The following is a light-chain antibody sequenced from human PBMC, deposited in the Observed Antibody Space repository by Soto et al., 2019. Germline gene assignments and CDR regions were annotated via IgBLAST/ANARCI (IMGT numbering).Light chain of an antibody. CDR3: SSYAGSNNFV. CDR2: EVS. Sequence: QSALTQPPSASGSPGQSVTISCTGTSSDVGGYNYVSWYQQYPGKAPKLMIYEVSKRPSGVPDRFSGSKSGNTASLTVSGLQAEDEADYYCSSYAGSNNFVFGTGTKVTV. V-gene: IGLV2-8*01. J-gene: IGLJ1*01. CDR1: SSDVGGYNY.